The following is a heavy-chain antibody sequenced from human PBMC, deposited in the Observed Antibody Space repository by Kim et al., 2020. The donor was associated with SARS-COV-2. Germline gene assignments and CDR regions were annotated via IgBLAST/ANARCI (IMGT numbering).Heavy chain of an antibody. D-gene: IGHD6-25*01. V-gene: IGHV1-24*01. Sequence: ASVKVSCKVSGYTLTELSMHWVRQAPGKGLEWMGGFDPEDGLRIYAQKFQGRVTMTEDTSTETAYMELSSLSSEDTAVYYCEVDNFGGYGHWGQGTLVIVSS. CDR3: EVDNFGGYGH. CDR2: FDPEDGLR. CDR1: GYTLTELS. J-gene: IGHJ4*02.